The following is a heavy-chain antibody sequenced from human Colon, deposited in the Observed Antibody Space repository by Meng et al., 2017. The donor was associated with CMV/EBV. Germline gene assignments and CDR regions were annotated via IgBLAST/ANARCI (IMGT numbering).Heavy chain of an antibody. V-gene: IGHV3-21*01. Sequence: FTVSTYSMNWVRQAPGKGLEWVSSISSSGSYIYYADSVKGRFTISRDNAKNSLYLQVNSLRAEDTAVYYCARDQSSKDLIVVPAVDYWGQGTLVTVSS. CDR1: FTVSTYS. CDR2: ISSSGSYI. D-gene: IGHD2-2*01. CDR3: ARDQSSKDLIVVPAVDY. J-gene: IGHJ4*02.